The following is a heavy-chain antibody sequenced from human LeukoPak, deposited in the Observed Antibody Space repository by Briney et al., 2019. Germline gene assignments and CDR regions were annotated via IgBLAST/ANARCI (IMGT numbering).Heavy chain of an antibody. CDR1: GFKFDDYG. CDR3: AKDISIGGFADGYFYGMDA. Sequence: PGGSLRLSCATSGFKFDDYGMHWVRQAPRKGLEWVSGISWNGAIMVYADSVKGRFTISRDNAKSSLYLQMNSLRAEDTALYYCAKDISIGGFADGYFYGMDAGGQSATVTV. D-gene: IGHD4-23*01. V-gene: IGHV3-9*01. J-gene: IGHJ6*02. CDR2: ISWNGAIM.